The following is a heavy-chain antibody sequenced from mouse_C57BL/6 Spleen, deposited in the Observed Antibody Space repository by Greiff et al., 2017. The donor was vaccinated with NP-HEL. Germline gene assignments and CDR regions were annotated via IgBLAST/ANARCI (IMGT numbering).Heavy chain of an antibody. J-gene: IGHJ2*01. V-gene: IGHV1-26*01. CDR3: AREGGLRY. Sequence: EVQLQESGPELVKPGASVKISCKASGYTFTDYYMNWVKQSHGKSLEWIGDINPNNGGTSYIQKFKGKATLTVDKSSSTAYMELRSLTSEDSAVYYCAREGGLRYWGQGTTLTVSS. CDR2: INPNNGGT. CDR1: GYTFTDYY. D-gene: IGHD3-1*01.